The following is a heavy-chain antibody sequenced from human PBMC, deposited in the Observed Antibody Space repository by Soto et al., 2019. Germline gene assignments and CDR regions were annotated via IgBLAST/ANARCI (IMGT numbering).Heavy chain of an antibody. D-gene: IGHD3-16*02. CDR3: ARGLYDYIWGSYRHDAFDI. CDR1: GGSFSGYY. J-gene: IGHJ3*02. V-gene: IGHV4-34*01. Sequence: SETLSLTCAVYGGSFSGYYWSWIRQPPGKGLEWIGEINHSGSTNYNSSLKSRVTISVDTSKNQFSLKLSSVTAADTAVYYCARGLYDYIWGSYRHDAFDIWGQGTMVTVSS. CDR2: INHSGST.